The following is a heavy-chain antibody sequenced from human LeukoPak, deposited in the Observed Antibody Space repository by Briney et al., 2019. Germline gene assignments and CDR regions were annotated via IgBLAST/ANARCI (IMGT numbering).Heavy chain of an antibody. CDR1: GGSFSGYY. D-gene: IGHD1-14*01. V-gene: IGHV4-34*01. CDR2: INHSGST. Sequence: NPSETLSLTCAVYGGSFSGYYWSWIRQPPGKGLEWIGEINHSGSTNYNPSLKSRVTISVDTSKNQFSLKLSSVTAADTAVYYCARGEAANPRRSYYYYYMDVWGKGTTVTVSS. J-gene: IGHJ6*03. CDR3: ARGEAANPRRSYYYYYMDV.